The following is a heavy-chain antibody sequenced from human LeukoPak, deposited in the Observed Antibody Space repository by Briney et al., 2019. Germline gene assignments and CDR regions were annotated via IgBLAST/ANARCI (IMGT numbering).Heavy chain of an antibody. CDR2: ISSSSRYI. D-gene: IGHD5-12*01. J-gene: IGHJ6*02. Sequence: GGSLRLSCAASGFTFSSYSMNWVRQAPGKGLEWVSSISSSSRYIYYADSVKGRFTISRDNAKNSLHLQMNSLRAEDTAVYYCARSQKWLRLPYYGMDVWGQGTTVTVSS. V-gene: IGHV3-21*01. CDR1: GFTFSSYS. CDR3: ARSQKWLRLPYYGMDV.